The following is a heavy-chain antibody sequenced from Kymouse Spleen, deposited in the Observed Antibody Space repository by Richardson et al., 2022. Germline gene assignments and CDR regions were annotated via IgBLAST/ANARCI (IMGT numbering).Heavy chain of an antibody. CDR1: GGSFSGYY. D-gene: IGHD6-13*01. CDR3: ARGPGAASYYYYYGMDV. Sequence: QVQLQQWGAGLLKPSETLSLTCAVYGGSFSGYYWSWIRQPPGKGLEWIGEINHSGSTNYNPSLKSRVTISVDTSKNQFSLKLSSVTAADTAVYYCARGPGAASYYYYYGMDVWGQGTTVTVSS. V-gene: IGHV4-34*01. J-gene: IGHJ6*02. CDR2: INHSGST.